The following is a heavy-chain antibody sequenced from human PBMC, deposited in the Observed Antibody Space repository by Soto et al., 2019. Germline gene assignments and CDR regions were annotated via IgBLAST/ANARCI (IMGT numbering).Heavy chain of an antibody. D-gene: IGHD2-8*01. J-gene: IGHJ6*02. V-gene: IGHV4-38-2*02. Sequence: KTSETLSLTCAVSGYSISSGYYWGWIRQPPGKGLEWIGSIYHSGSTYYNPSLKSRVTISVDTSKNQFSLKLSSVTAADTAVYYCARDDIMVYATPNLYGGKDYYYGMDVWGQGTTVTVSS. CDR1: GYSISSGYY. CDR2: IYHSGST. CDR3: ARDDIMVYATPNLYGGKDYYYGMDV.